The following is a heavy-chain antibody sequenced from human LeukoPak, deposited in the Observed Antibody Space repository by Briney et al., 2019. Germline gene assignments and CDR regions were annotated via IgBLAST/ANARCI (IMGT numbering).Heavy chain of an antibody. Sequence: SETLSPICTTSGAPISRFFCSWARQPPGKGLEWIGNIYNGVPTFFNPSLKSRVSISVNTSKGQFSLQLASVTAADTAVYYCVQSTGWPGFDYWGQGILVTVSS. J-gene: IGHJ4*02. CDR1: GAPISRFF. V-gene: IGHV4-4*09. CDR3: VQSTGWPGFDY. D-gene: IGHD6-19*01. CDR2: IYNGVPT.